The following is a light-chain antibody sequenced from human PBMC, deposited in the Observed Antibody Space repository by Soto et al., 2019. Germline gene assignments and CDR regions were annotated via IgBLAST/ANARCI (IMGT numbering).Light chain of an antibody. CDR3: SSYTGSNNYV. V-gene: IGLV2-8*01. CDR1: SSDVGGYNY. CDR2: QVT. Sequence: QSVLTQPPSASGSPGQSVTISCTGTSSDVGGYNYVSWYQQHPGKAPKLMIYQVTNRPSGVSNRFSGSKSGNTASLTISGLQAEDEADYYCSSYTGSNNYVFGTGPKVTXL. J-gene: IGLJ1*01.